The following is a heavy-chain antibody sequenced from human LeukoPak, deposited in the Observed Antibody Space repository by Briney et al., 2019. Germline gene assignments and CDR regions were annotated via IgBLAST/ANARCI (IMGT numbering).Heavy chain of an antibody. CDR3: ARAGHNSNSGGYDF. D-gene: IGHD3-22*01. J-gene: IGHJ4*02. V-gene: IGHV1-2*02. CDR2: IDPDTGDT. Sequence: GASVKVSCKPSGYTFIDHYLHWVRQAPGQGLESLGWIDPDTGDTNYPQKFHGGVTMTRDTSSSTAYMELNRLRSDDTAVYYCARAGHNSNSGGYDFWGQGTLVTVSS. CDR1: GYTFIDHY.